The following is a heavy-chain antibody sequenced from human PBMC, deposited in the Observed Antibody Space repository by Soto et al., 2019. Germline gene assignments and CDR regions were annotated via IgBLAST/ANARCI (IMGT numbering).Heavy chain of an antibody. CDR1: GGSVTMSSFS. D-gene: IGHD1-26*01. V-gene: IGHV4-30-2*01. Sequence: LQLKESGSGLVQPSQTLSLTCALSGGSVTMSSFSWAWVRQPPGRGLQWIGYISHSGATTSDPTLKSRVTISRDRAKTQFSLKLTSVTAADTAVYYCASLDYYGSWLDPRGQGTLVTVSS. J-gene: IGHJ5*02. CDR3: ASLDYYGSWLDP. CDR2: ISHSGAT.